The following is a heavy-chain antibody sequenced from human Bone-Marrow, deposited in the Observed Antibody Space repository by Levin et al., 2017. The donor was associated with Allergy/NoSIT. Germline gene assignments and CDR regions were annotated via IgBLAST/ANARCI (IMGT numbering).Heavy chain of an antibody. CDR2: ISGSGGST. D-gene: IGHD3-22*01. J-gene: IGHJ3*02. Sequence: GGSLRLSCAASGFTFSSYAMSWVRQAPGKGLEWVSAISGSGGSTYYADSVKGRFTISRDNSKNTLYLQMNSLRAEDTAVYYCAKSPSYYYDSSGYENRTDAFDIWGQGTMVTVSS. CDR3: AKSPSYYYDSSGYENRTDAFDI. V-gene: IGHV3-23*01. CDR1: GFTFSSYA.